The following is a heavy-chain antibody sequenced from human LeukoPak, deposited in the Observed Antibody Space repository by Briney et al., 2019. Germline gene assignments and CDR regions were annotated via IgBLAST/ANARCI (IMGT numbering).Heavy chain of an antibody. J-gene: IGHJ3*02. CDR1: GDSVSSNSVA. CDR2: TYFRSKWYN. D-gene: IGHD3-22*01. Sequence: SQTLSLTCAISGDSVSSNSVAWSWIRQSPPRGLEWLGRTYFRSKWYNDYAVSVKSRITINPDTSKNQVSLQLNSVTPEDTAVYYCARDRNYYDSRGYLTHDAYDIWGQGTVVTVSS. V-gene: IGHV6-1*01. CDR3: ARDRNYYDSRGYLTHDAYDI.